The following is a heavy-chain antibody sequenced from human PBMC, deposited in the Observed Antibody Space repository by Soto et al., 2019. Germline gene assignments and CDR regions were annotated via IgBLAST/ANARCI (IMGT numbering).Heavy chain of an antibody. V-gene: IGHV3-7*01. CDR1: GFTFSSYW. CDR3: ARANGDYVFYMDV. J-gene: IGHJ6*03. D-gene: IGHD4-17*01. CDR2: IKQDGSEK. Sequence: PGGSLRLSCAASGFTFSSYWMSWVRQAPGKGLEWVANIKQDGSEKYYVDSVKGRFTISRDNAKNSLYLQMNSLRAEDTAVYYCARANGDYVFYMDVWGKGTTVTVS.